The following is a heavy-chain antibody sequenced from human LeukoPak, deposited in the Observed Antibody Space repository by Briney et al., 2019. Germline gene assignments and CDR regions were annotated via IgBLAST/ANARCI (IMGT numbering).Heavy chain of an antibody. V-gene: IGHV4-59*01. J-gene: IGHJ6*02. Sequence: PSETLSLTCTVSGGSISSYYWSWIRQPPGKGLEWIGFIYYSGSTSYNPSLKSRVTISVDTSKNQFSLKLSSVTTADTAVYYCAGEAVAGGSGSNYYYYGTDVWGQGTTVTVSS. CDR1: GGSISSYY. CDR3: AGEAVAGGSGSNYYYYGTDV. D-gene: IGHD3-10*01. CDR2: IYYSGST.